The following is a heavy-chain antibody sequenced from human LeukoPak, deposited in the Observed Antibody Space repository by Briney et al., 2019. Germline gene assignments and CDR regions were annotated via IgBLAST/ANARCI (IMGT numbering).Heavy chain of an antibody. CDR1: GYSFTSYW. Sequence: GESLKISRKGSGYSFTSYWIGWVRQMPGKGLEWMGIIYPGDSDTRYSPSFQGQVTISADKSISTAYLQWSSLKASDTAMYYCARRIEKSICSGGSCYSDAFDIWGQGTMVTVSS. D-gene: IGHD2-15*01. CDR2: IYPGDSDT. V-gene: IGHV5-51*01. J-gene: IGHJ3*02. CDR3: ARRIEKSICSGGSCYSDAFDI.